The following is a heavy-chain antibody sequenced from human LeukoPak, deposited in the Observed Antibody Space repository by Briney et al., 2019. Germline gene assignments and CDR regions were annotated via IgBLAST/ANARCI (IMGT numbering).Heavy chain of an antibody. CDR2: LSTIAGRE. CDR1: GVTFSSYS. V-gene: IGHV3-30*01. CDR3: ARAFAAAPSDL. Sequence: GTSLRLSRAASGVTFSSYSTHWVRQAPGKGLGWAAVLSTIAGREYYADSVKGRFTISRDTSKNTLSLPMHGLRVEDTALYYCARAFAAAPSDLCGRGTLVSVSS. J-gene: IGHJ2*01. D-gene: IGHD3-3*02.